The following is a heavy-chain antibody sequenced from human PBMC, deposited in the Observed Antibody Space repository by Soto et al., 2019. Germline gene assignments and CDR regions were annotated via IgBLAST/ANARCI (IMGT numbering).Heavy chain of an antibody. V-gene: IGHV4-61*01. J-gene: IGHJ4*02. Sequence: QVQLQESGPGLMKPSETLSLTCTVSVGYISGSSYYWTWIRQPPGKGLEWIGYTYFTGTTDYNPSLKSRVTISADPSKNQFSLTLTSVTAADTAVYYCAREGRRISMIRGFDSWGQGILVTVSS. CDR2: TYFTGTT. D-gene: IGHD3-10*01. CDR3: AREGRRISMIRGFDS. CDR1: VGYISGSSYY.